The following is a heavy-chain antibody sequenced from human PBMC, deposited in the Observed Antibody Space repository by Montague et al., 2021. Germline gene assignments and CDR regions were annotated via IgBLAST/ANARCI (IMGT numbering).Heavy chain of an antibody. D-gene: IGHD4-17*01. CDR2: TYYSGST. J-gene: IGHJ4*02. CDR3: AREGATVTAPFDF. CDR1: GGSVSSTAYY. V-gene: IGHV4-31*11. Sequence: TLSLTCAVSGGSVSSTAYYWSWIRQHPGKGLEWIGYTYYSGSTYYNPSLKSRVTISVDTSQNQFSLNLNSVTAADTAVYYCAREGATVTAPFDFWGQGTLVTVSS.